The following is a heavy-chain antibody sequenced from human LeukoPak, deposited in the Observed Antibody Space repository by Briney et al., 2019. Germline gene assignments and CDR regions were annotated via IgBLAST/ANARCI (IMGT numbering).Heavy chain of an antibody. CDR1: GGSISSRSYY. CDR2: IYTSGST. V-gene: IGHV4-61*02. J-gene: IGHJ4*02. D-gene: IGHD4-23*01. Sequence: SETLSLTCTVSGGSISSRSYYWSWLRQPAGKGLEWIWRIYTSGSTNYNPSLKSRVTISVDTSKNQFSLKLSSVTAADTAVYYCARWNRELHFDYWGQGTLVTVSS. CDR3: ARWNRELHFDY.